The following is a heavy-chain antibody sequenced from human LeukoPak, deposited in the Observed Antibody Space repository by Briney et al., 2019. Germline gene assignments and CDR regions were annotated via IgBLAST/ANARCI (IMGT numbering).Heavy chain of an antibody. CDR2: IWYDGSNK. J-gene: IGHJ4*02. Sequence: PGRSLGLSCAASGFTFSSYGMHWARQAPGKGLEWVAVIWYDGSNKYYADSVKGRLTISRDNSKNTLYLQMNSLRAEDTAVYYCARDRGITMIVGDYWGQGTLVTVSS. CDR3: ARDRGITMIVGDY. D-gene: IGHD3-22*01. CDR1: GFTFSSYG. V-gene: IGHV3-33*01.